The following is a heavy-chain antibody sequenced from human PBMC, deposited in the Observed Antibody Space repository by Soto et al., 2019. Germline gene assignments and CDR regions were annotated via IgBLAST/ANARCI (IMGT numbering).Heavy chain of an antibody. Sequence: SETLSLTCAVYGGSFSGYYWSWIRQPPGKGLEWIGEINHSGSTNYNPSLKSRVTISVDTSKNQFSLKLSSVTAADTAVYYCARGPTVVVVATRTLDYWGQGTLVTVSS. CDR1: GGSFSGYY. J-gene: IGHJ4*02. D-gene: IGHD2-15*01. CDR3: ARGPTVVVVATRTLDY. V-gene: IGHV4-34*01. CDR2: INHSGST.